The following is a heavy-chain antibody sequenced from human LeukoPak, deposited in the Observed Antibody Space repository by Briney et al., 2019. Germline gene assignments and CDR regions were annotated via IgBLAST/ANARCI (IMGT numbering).Heavy chain of an antibody. V-gene: IGHV4-4*07. CDR2: VLTSGTA. Sequence: SQTLSLTCSISCGSIRSSSWTWIRQPAGKGLEWIGLVLTSGTAIYNPSLKSRVTMSLDTSKSQFSLNVTSVTAADTAVYYCTRVSYFAFWSKSYSSPPGDAFDIWGQGTMVIVSS. CDR3: TRVSYFAFWSKSYSSPPGDAFDI. D-gene: IGHD3-3*01. CDR1: CGSIRSSS. J-gene: IGHJ3*02.